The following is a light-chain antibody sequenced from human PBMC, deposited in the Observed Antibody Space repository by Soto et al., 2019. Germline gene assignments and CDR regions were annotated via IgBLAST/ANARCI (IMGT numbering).Light chain of an antibody. Sequence: QSFLTQPASVSGSPGQSITISCTGTSSDIGSHNYVSWYQQHPGKAPKVMIYEVSNRPSGVSNRFSGSKSGNTASLTISGLQAEDEADYYCSSYTVTSVTLYVFGTGTKVTVL. CDR2: EVS. V-gene: IGLV2-14*01. CDR3: SSYTVTSVTLYV. CDR1: SSDIGSHNY. J-gene: IGLJ1*01.